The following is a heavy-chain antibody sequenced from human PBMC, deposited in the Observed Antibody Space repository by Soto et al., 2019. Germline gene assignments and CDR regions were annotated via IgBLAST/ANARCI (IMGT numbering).Heavy chain of an antibody. CDR1: GYTFTGYY. CDR3: ARVHCTNGVCYTYYFDY. D-gene: IGHD2-8*01. Sequence: QVQLVQSGAEVKKPGASVKVSCKASGYTFTGYYMHWVRQAPGQGLEWMGWINPNSGGTNCAQKFQGRVTMTRDTSISTAYMELSRLRSDDTAVYYCARVHCTNGVCYTYYFDYWGQGTLVTVSS. J-gene: IGHJ4*02. CDR2: INPNSGGT. V-gene: IGHV1-2*02.